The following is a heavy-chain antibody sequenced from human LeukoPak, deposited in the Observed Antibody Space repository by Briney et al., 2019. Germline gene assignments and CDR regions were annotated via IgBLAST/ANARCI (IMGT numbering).Heavy chain of an antibody. CDR1: GYTFTNYA. CDR2: INADNGNT. J-gene: IGHJ6*04. Sequence: WASVKVSCKASGYTFTNYAMHWVRQAPGQRLEWMGWINADNGNTKYSQKFQGRVTITRDTSASTAYMELSSLRSEDTAVCYCARAIYCSSTSCYYLPYYYGMDVWGKGTTVTVSS. CDR3: ARAIYCSSTSCYYLPYYYGMDV. D-gene: IGHD2-2*01. V-gene: IGHV1-3*01.